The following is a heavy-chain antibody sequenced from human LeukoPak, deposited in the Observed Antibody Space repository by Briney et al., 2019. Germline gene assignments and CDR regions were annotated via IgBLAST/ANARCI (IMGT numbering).Heavy chain of an antibody. CDR1: GFTFSSYG. Sequence: PGGSLRLSCAASGFTFSSYGMHWVRQAPGKGLEWVAVIWYDGSNKYYADSVKGRFTISRDNSKNTLYLRMNSLRAEDTAVYYCAREDDFNYYGMDVWGQGTTVTVSS. V-gene: IGHV3-33*01. D-gene: IGHD3-3*01. J-gene: IGHJ6*02. CDR2: IWYDGSNK. CDR3: AREDDFNYYGMDV.